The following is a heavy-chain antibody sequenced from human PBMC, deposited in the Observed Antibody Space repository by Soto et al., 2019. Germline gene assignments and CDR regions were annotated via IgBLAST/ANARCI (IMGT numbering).Heavy chain of an antibody. V-gene: IGHV1-69*01. CDR3: ARNGTQTGYSYGMDV. J-gene: IGHJ6*02. CDR1: GGTFSDFT. D-gene: IGHD1-1*01. CDR2: ISPIFDTA. Sequence: QVQLVQSGAELRKPGSSVKVSCKASGGTFSDFTINWVRQAPGQRLEWMGGISPIFDTANYADKFQGRVTITADESTSTSFMEVSSLRSEDTAVYYCARNGTQTGYSYGMDVWGQGTMVTVSS.